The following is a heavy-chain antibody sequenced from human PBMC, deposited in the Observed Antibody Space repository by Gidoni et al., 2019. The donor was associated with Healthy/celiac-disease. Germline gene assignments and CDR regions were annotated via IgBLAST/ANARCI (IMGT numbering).Heavy chain of an antibody. J-gene: IGHJ4*02. CDR3: TRPLSPIAARGEGYYFDY. D-gene: IGHD6-6*01. CDR1: GFTFSGSA. CDR2: IRSKANSYAT. Sequence: EVQLVESGGGLVQPGGSLKLSCAASGFTFSGSAMHWVRQASGKGLEWVGRIRSKANSYATAYAASVKGRFTISRDDSKNKAYLQMNSLKTEDTAVYYCTRPLSPIAARGEGYYFDYWGQGTLVTVSS. V-gene: IGHV3-73*02.